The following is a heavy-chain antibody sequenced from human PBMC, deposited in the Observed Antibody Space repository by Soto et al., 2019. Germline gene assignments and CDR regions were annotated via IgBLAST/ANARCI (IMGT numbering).Heavy chain of an antibody. D-gene: IGHD2-8*02. CDR1: GFTFSDYY. CDR2: ISSSGSTI. CDR3: ARDSTAKGHYYYYMDV. Sequence: GGSLRLSCAASGFTFSDYYMSWIRQAPGKGLEWVSYISSSGSTIYYADSVEGRFTISRDNAKNSLYLQMNSLRAEDTAVYYCARDSTAKGHYYYYMDVWGKGTTVTVSS. V-gene: IGHV3-11*01. J-gene: IGHJ6*03.